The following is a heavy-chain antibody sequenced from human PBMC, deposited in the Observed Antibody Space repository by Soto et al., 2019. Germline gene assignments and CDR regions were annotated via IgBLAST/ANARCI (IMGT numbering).Heavy chain of an antibody. CDR2: ISGSGGTT. Sequence: GGSLRLSCAASAFTFSNYAMNWVRQAPGKGLEWVSAISGSGGTTYYADSVKSRFTISRDNSKNTLYLQMNSLRAEDTAVYYCARDGNLDWLLYQPTHHYYYGMDVWGQGTTVTVSS. CDR3: ARDGNLDWLLYQPTHHYYYGMDV. V-gene: IGHV3-23*01. J-gene: IGHJ6*02. D-gene: IGHD3-9*01. CDR1: AFTFSNYA.